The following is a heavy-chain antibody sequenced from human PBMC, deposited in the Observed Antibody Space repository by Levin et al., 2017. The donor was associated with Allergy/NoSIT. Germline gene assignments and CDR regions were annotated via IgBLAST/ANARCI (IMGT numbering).Heavy chain of an antibody. CDR2: LPPPLFFP. Sequence: SFPSSGYTFTGYYMHWVRQAPGQFLSFLFFLPPPLFFPPSSPPFQCRVTMTRDTSISTAYMELSRLRSDDTAVYYCAREPPYDSSGSPVLNSVWFDYWGQGTLVTVSS. CDR3: AREPPYDSSGSPVLNSVWFDY. CDR1: GYTFTGYY. V-gene: IGHV1-2*07. D-gene: IGHD3-22*01. J-gene: IGHJ4*02.